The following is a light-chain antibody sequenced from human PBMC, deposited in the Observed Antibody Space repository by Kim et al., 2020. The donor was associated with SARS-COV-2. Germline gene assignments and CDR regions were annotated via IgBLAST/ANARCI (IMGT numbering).Light chain of an antibody. J-gene: IGLJ2*01. CDR1: RANIVNNY. Sequence: GRRGTISCAGGRANIVNNYVYWCQQLPGTAPNLLIYRTTQRPSGVSVRFSASKSDTTASLAITGLRSEDEAHYYCVTWDDTLSAVIFGGGTQLTVL. V-gene: IGLV1-47*01. CDR2: RTT. CDR3: VTWDDTLSAVI.